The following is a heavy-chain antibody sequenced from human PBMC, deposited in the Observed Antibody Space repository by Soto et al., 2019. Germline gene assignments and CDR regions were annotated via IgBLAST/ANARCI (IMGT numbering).Heavy chain of an antibody. J-gene: IGHJ4*02. CDR3: ARQASSGPGDY. Sequence: QVQLVQSGAEVKKPGSSVKVSCKASGGTFSSYAISWVRQAPGQGLEWMGGIIPIFGTASYAQKFQGRVTITADESTSTAYMELSSVRAEDTAVYYCARQASSGPGDYWGQGTLVTVSS. CDR1: GGTFSSYA. V-gene: IGHV1-69*12. D-gene: IGHD6-19*01. CDR2: IIPIFGTA.